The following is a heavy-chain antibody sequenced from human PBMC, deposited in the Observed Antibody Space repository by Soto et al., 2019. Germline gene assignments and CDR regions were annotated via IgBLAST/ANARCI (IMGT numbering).Heavy chain of an antibody. V-gene: IGHV1-46*03. D-gene: IGHD6-13*01. CDR3: ARPNSSNWYYFDY. CDR2: INPSGGST. Sequence: ASVKVSCKASGYTFTNHYLHWVRQAPGQELEWMGTINPSGGSTNYAQKFQGRVTLTRDTSTSTVYMELSSLGSEDTAAYYCARPNSSNWYYFDYWGQGTLVTVSS. CDR1: GYTFTNHY. J-gene: IGHJ4*02.